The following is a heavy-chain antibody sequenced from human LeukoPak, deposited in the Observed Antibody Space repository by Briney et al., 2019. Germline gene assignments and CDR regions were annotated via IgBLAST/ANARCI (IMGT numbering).Heavy chain of an antibody. Sequence: ASVKVSCKASGYTFTNYHLHWVRQAPGQGLEWMGIINPSGGSTSYAQKFQDRVTMTRDTSTSTVYMELNSLRSEDTAVYYCAAASAFSSSWRSWGQGTVVTVSS. CDR1: GYTFTNYH. CDR2: INPSGGST. V-gene: IGHV1-46*01. D-gene: IGHD6-13*01. J-gene: IGHJ5*02. CDR3: AAASAFSSSWRS.